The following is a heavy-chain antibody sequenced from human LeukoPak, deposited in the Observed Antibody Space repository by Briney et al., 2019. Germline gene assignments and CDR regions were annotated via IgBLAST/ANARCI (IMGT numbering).Heavy chain of an antibody. J-gene: IGHJ6*03. CDR2: IYYSGIT. CDR1: GGSISSYY. D-gene: IGHD5-24*01. Sequence: SETLSLTCTVSGGSISSYYWSWIRQPPGKGREWIGYIYYSGITNYNPSLKSRVTISVDTSKNQFSLKLSSVTAADTAVYYCARGEMRDGYNTLLNYYYYYMDVWGKGTTVTISS. V-gene: IGHV4-59*08. CDR3: ARGEMRDGYNTLLNYYYYYMDV.